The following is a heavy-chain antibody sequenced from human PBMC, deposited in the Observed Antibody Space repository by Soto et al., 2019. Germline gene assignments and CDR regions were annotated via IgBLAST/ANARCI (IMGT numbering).Heavy chain of an antibody. J-gene: IGHJ6*03. V-gene: IGHV3-33*01. CDR3: AREQGGVLLFGHYYYYYYMDV. D-gene: IGHD2-21*01. CDR1: GFTFSSYG. Sequence: QVQLVESGGGVVQPGRSLRLSCAASGFTFSSYGMHWVRQAPGKGLEWVAVIWYDGSNKYYADSVKGRFTISRDNSKNTVYLQMNSLRAEGTAVYYCAREQGGVLLFGHYYYYYYMDVWGKGTTVTVSS. CDR2: IWYDGSNK.